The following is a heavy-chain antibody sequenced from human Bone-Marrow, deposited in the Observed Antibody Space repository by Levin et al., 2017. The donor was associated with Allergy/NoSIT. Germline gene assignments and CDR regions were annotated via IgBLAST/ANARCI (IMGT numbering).Heavy chain of an antibody. D-gene: IGHD2-21*02. CDR2: ILPVFGRT. CDR3: ARATAVPSIDAFDF. CDR1: GGDFNNHA. J-gene: IGHJ3*01. V-gene: IGHV1-69*13. Sequence: SVKVSCKTSGGDFNNHAINWVRQAPGQGLEWVGGILPVFGRTFYAQRFQGRVTIIADESTSTAYMELSSLKSEDTAFYYCARATAVPSIDAFDFWGQGTMVTVSS.